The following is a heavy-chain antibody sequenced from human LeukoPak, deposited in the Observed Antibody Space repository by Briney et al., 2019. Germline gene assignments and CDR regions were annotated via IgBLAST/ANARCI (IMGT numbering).Heavy chain of an antibody. CDR1: GYTFTSYG. CDR2: ISAYNGNT. J-gene: IGHJ4*02. Sequence: ASVKVSCKASGYTFTSYGISWVRQAPGQGLEWMGWISAYNGNTNYAQKLQGRVTMTTDTSTSTAYMELRSLRSDDTAVYYCARDQYYDFWSGYLCWGQGTLVTVSS. V-gene: IGHV1-18*01. D-gene: IGHD3-3*01. CDR3: ARDQYYDFWSGYLC.